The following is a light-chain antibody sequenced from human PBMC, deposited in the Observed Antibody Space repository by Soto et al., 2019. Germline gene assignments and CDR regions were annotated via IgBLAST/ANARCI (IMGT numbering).Light chain of an antibody. V-gene: IGLV7-46*01. CDR3: LLAYSGDREV. CDR1: TGAVTSGHY. CDR2: NTN. J-gene: IGLJ3*02. Sequence: QAVVTQEPSLTVSPGGTVTLTCGSSTGAVTSGHYPYWFQQKPGQAPRTLIFNTNNKHSWTPARFSGSLLGGKAALTLSGEQPEDEAGYYCLLAYSGDREVFGRGTELSVL.